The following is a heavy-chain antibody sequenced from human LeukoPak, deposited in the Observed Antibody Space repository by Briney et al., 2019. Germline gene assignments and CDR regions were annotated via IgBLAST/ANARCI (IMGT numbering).Heavy chain of an antibody. J-gene: IGHJ5*02. V-gene: IGHV4-39*07. D-gene: IGHD3-22*01. CDR2: INHTEGT. Sequence: SETLSLTCTVSGGSISSSSYYWGWIRQPPGKGLEWVGEINHTEGTNDNPSLKSRVTISVDTSKNQFSLKLTSVTAADTALYYCARLDYDSSVYHPYNWFDPWGQGILVTVSS. CDR3: ARLDYDSSVYHPYNWFDP. CDR1: GGSISSSSYY.